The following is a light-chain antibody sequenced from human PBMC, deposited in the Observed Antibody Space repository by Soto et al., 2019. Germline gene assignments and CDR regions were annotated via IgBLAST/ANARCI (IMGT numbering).Light chain of an antibody. J-gene: IGLJ3*02. V-gene: IGLV1-40*01. CDR3: QSYDNNLSGGV. CDR2: GSS. CDR1: SSNIGAGYD. Sequence: QSVLTQPPSVSGAPGQRVTISCTGSSSNIGAGYDVHWYQQLPGRAPKLLIYGSSNRPSGVPDRISGSKSGTSASLAITGVRAEDEADYYCQSYDNNLSGGVFGGGTKLTVL.